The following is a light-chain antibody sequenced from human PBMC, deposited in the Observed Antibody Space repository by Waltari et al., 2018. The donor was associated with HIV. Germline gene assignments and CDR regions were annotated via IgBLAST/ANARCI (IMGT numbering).Light chain of an antibody. V-gene: IGKV3-15*01. CDR1: QNRGAN. J-gene: IGKJ1*01. Sequence: EIVMTQSPATLTVSPGERVTLSCRASQNRGANVAWYKQKPGQAPRLLIFGASTRATVISERFSGSGSGTDFTLTISSLQSEDFAVYYCQQYNRWPWTFGQGTRVEV. CDR2: GAS. CDR3: QQYNRWPWT.